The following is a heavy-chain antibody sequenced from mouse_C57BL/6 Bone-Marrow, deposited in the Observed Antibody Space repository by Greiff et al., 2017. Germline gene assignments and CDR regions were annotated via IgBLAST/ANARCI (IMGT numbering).Heavy chain of an antibody. CDR1: GYTFTSYW. CDR2: IHPNSGST. Sequence: VQLQQSGAELVKPGASVKLSCKASGYTFTSYWMNWVKQRPGQGLEWIGMIHPNSGSTNYNEKIKSKAPLTVDKSSSTAYMQLSRLTSEDSAVYYCARFPFYRDYWGQGTSVTVSS. CDR3: ARFPFYRDY. V-gene: IGHV1-64*01. J-gene: IGHJ4*01. D-gene: IGHD1-1*01.